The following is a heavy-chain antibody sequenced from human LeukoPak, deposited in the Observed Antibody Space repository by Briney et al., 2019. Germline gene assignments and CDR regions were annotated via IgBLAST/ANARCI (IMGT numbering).Heavy chain of an antibody. CDR2: IWYDGSNK. CDR3: ARDMADYTFDY. J-gene: IGHJ4*02. Sequence: GGSLRLSCAASGFTFSSYAMHWVRQAPGKGLEWVAVIWYDGSNKYYGDSVKGRFTISRDNSKNTLYLQMNSLRAEDTAVYYCARDMADYTFDYWGQGTLVTVSS. CDR1: GFTFSSYA. D-gene: IGHD5-12*01. V-gene: IGHV3-33*08.